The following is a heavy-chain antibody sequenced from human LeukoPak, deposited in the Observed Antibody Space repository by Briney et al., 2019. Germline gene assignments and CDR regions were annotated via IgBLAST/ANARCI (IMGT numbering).Heavy chain of an antibody. V-gene: IGHV4-59*11. CDR2: IYYSGRT. CDR3: ARGDGVVVIADY. Sequence: SQTLSLACTVSGVSISSHYWNWIRQPPGKGLEWIGYIYYSGRTNYNPSLRSRVTMSVDASQNEFSLKLSSVTAADTALYFCARGDGVVVIADYWGQGALVTVSS. J-gene: IGHJ4*02. CDR1: GVSISSHY. D-gene: IGHD2-21*01.